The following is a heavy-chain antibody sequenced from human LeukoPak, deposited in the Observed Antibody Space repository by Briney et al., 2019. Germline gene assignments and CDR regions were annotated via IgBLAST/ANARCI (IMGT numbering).Heavy chain of an antibody. Sequence: SVKVSCKASGGTFSSYAISWVRQAPGQGLEWMGGIIPIFGTANYAQKFQGRVTITADKSTSTAYMELSSLRSEDTAVYYCARGNWNDEYYYYYMDVWGKGTTVTVSS. J-gene: IGHJ6*03. CDR2: IIPIFGTA. D-gene: IGHD1-1*01. CDR1: GGTFSSYA. V-gene: IGHV1-69*06. CDR3: ARGNWNDEYYYYYMDV.